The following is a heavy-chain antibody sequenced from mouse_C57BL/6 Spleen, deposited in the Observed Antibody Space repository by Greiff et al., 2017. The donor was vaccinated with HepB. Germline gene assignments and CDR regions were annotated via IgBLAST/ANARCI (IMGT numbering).Heavy chain of an antibody. CDR3: ARGGLGRVFDY. J-gene: IGHJ2*01. D-gene: IGHD4-1*01. V-gene: IGHV5-17*01. Sequence: EVKLVESGGGLVKPGGSLKLSCAASGFTFSDYGMHWVRQAPEKGLEWVAYISSGSSTIYYADTVKGRFTISRDNAKNTLFLQMTSLRSEDTAMYYCARGGLGRVFDYWGQGTTLTVSS. CDR1: GFTFSDYG. CDR2: ISSGSSTI.